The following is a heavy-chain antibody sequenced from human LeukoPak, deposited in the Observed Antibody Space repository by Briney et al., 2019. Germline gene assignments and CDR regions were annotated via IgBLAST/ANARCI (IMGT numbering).Heavy chain of an antibody. J-gene: IGHJ5*02. D-gene: IGHD2-2*01. CDR3: ARVPPYCPTTSCYAPFDH. V-gene: IGHV1-69*01. CDR2: IIPIFGAT. Sequence: SVKVSCKAAGGTFSTFPVSWVRQAPGQGLEWVGGIIPIFGATTYAQNFQDRVTITADESTGTAYMELSSLTSDDTAVYYCARVPPYCPTTSCYAPFDHWGQGTLVTVSS. CDR1: GGTFSTFP.